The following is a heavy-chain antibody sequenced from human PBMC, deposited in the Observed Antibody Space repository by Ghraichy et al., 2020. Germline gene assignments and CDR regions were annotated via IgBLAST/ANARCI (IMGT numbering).Heavy chain of an antibody. CDR1: GDSISGHY. CDR2: IYYSGNT. J-gene: IGHJ4*02. D-gene: IGHD3-22*01. V-gene: IGHV4-59*11. CDR3: ARAYDTSGFYHPFGY. Sequence: SETLSLTCTVSGDSISGHYWHWLRQSPGKGLEWIGYIYYSGNTNYNPSLKSRVSISVDTSKNHFSLKLSSLTAAATAVYFCARAYDTSGFYHPFGYWGQGTLVTVSS.